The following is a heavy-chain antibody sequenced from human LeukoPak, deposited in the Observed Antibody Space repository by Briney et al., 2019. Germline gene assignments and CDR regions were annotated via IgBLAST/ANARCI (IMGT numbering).Heavy chain of an antibody. CDR2: ISGSGGST. CDR1: GFTFSSYA. J-gene: IGHJ4*02. Sequence: GGSLRLSCAASGFTFSSYAMSWVRQAPGKGLEWVSAISGSGGSTYYADSVKGRFTISRDNSKNTLYLQMNSLRAEDTAVYYCARSVPIRGYSYGPFDYWGQGTLVTVSS. CDR3: ARSVPIRGYSYGPFDY. D-gene: IGHD5-18*01. V-gene: IGHV3-23*01.